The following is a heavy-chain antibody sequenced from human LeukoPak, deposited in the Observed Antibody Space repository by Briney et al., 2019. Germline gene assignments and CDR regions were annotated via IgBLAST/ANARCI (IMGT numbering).Heavy chain of an antibody. V-gene: IGHV1-69*05. CDR1: GATLSRLA. CDR3: AGRYCDGGSCYPFDY. D-gene: IGHD2-15*01. J-gene: IGHJ4*02. CDR2: SIPIFDTT. Sequence: GASVKDSCKASGATLSRLAISGVRQAPGQGLECMGRSIPIFDTTNYAQKFQGRVTMTTDESTSTAYMELTSLRSEDTAVYYCAGRYCDGGSCYPFDYWGQGTPVTVSS.